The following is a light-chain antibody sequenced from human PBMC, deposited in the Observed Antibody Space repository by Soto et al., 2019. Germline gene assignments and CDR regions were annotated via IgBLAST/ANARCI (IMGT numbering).Light chain of an antibody. CDR2: GNN. Sequence: QSVLTQPPSVSGAPGQRVTISCTGSSSNVGAGYDVHWYQQLPGTAPKLLISGNNIRPSGVPDRFSGSKSGTSASLAITGLQSEDEADYYCAAWDETLIDVFGTGTKLTVL. V-gene: IGLV1-40*01. CDR3: AAWDETLIDV. J-gene: IGLJ1*01. CDR1: SSNVGAGYD.